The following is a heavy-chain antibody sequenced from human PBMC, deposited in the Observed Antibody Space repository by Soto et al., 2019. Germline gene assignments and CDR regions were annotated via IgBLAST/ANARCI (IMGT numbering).Heavy chain of an antibody. J-gene: IGHJ4*02. V-gene: IGHV3-74*01. CDR3: AKDSWYFDL. CDR1: GFVFTNFW. D-gene: IGHD6-13*01. CDR2: IDTSGHST. Sequence: GGSLRLSCGASGFVFTNFWMHWVRHVPGKGLVWVARIDTSGHSTNYAESVKGRFTISRDNAKSTVSLQMNSLRVEDTGVYYCAKDSWYFDLWSQGSQVTVSS.